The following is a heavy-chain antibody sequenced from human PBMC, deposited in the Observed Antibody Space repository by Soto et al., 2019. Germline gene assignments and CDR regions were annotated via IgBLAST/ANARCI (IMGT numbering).Heavy chain of an antibody. J-gene: IGHJ6*02. D-gene: IGHD3-22*01. CDR3: ARDSMIVVTTTRYYGMDV. Sequence: PGGSLRLSCAASGFTFSSYEMNWVRQAPGKGLEWVSYISSSGSTIYYADSVKGRFTISRDNAKNSLYLQMNSLRAEDTAVYYCARDSMIVVTTTRYYGMDVWGQGTTVTVSS. CDR2: ISSSGSTI. V-gene: IGHV3-48*03. CDR1: GFTFSSYE.